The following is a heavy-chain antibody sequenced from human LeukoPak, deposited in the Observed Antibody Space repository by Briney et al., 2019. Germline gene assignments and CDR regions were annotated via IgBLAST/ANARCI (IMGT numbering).Heavy chain of an antibody. CDR2: INPNSGGT. V-gene: IGHV1-2*02. Sequence: ASVKVSCKASGYTFTGYYMHWVRQAPGQGLERMGWINPNSGGTNYAQKFQGRVTMTRDTSISTAYMELSRLRSDDTAVYYCARGYLTIFGVVISDYYYYGMDVWGQGTTVTVSS. CDR3: ARGYLTIFGVVISDYYYYGMDV. D-gene: IGHD3-3*01. J-gene: IGHJ6*02. CDR1: GYTFTGYY.